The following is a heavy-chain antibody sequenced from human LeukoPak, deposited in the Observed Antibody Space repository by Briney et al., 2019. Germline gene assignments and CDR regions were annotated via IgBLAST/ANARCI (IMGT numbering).Heavy chain of an antibody. D-gene: IGHD3-22*01. J-gene: IGHJ4*02. CDR2: IYVGGNT. Sequence: GGSLRLSCAASGFTVSGNYMSWVRLAPGKGLEWVSVIYVGGNTDYADSVKGRFTISRDSSKNTLYLQMNSLRAEDTAVYYCARVRSSGYYTTPSYSDYWGQGTLVTVSS. CDR1: GFTVSGNY. V-gene: IGHV3-53*01. CDR3: ARVRSSGYYTTPSYSDY.